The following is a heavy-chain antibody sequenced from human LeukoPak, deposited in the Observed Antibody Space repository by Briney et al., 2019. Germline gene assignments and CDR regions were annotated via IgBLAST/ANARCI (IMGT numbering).Heavy chain of an antibody. CDR2: IYSRGNT. J-gene: IGHJ4*02. CDR1: GGSISSYY. V-gene: IGHV4-4*07. CDR3: ARTPIYYYDNSGYYN. D-gene: IGHD3-22*01. Sequence: SETLSLTCTVSGGSISSYYWSWIRQPPGKGLEWIGLIYSRGNTNYNPSLKSRVTMSVDTSKNQFSLKLSSVTAADTAVYYCARTPIYYYDNSGYYNWGQGTLVTVSS.